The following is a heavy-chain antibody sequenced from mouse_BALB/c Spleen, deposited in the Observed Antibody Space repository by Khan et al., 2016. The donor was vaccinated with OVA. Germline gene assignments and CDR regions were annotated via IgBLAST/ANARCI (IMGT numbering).Heavy chain of an antibody. CDR3: TRLAYYYDSEGFAY. CDR1: GFTFSTYG. D-gene: IGHD1-1*01. V-gene: IGHV5-6*01. J-gene: IGHJ3*01. Sequence: EVELVESGGDLVKPGGSLKLSCAASGFTFSTYGMSWVRQAPDKRLEWAATVSTGGSYTYYPDSVKGRFTISRDNAKNTLYLQMSGLRSEDTAMFYGTRLAYYYDSEGFAYWGQGTLGTVSA. CDR2: VSTGGSYT.